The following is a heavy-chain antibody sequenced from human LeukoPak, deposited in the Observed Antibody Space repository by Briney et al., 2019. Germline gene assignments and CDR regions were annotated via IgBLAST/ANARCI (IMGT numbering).Heavy chain of an antibody. D-gene: IGHD3-10*01. CDR1: GGSISSSSYY. J-gene: IGHJ5*02. V-gene: IGHV4-61*02. CDR3: AVEGGSGSYP. CDR2: IYTSGST. Sequence: PSQTLSLTCTVSGGSISSSSYYWSWIRQPAGKGLEWIGRIYTSGSTNYNPSLKSRVTISVDTSKNQFSLKLSSVTAADTAVYYCAVEGGSGSYPWGQGTLVTVSS.